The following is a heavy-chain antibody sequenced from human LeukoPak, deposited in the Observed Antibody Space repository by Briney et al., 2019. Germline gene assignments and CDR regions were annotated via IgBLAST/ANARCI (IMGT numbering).Heavy chain of an antibody. V-gene: IGHV4-39*01. Sequence: SETLSLTCTVSGVSISSSSYFWGWIRQPPGKGLEWIGTIYYSGSTYYNPSLKSRVTISVDTSKNQFSLKLSSVTAADTAVYYCARQRFGDYWGQGTLVTVSS. CDR3: ARQRFGDY. CDR2: IYYSGST. J-gene: IGHJ4*02. D-gene: IGHD3-10*01. CDR1: GVSISSSSYF.